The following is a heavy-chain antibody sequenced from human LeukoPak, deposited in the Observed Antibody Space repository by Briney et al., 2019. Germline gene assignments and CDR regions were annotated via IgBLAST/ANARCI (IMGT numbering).Heavy chain of an antibody. CDR1: GGSFSGYY. J-gene: IGHJ4*02. D-gene: IGHD3/OR15-3a*01. CDR3: ASEDSKD. CDR2: INHSGST. V-gene: IGHV4-34*01. Sequence: PSETLSLTCAVYGGSFSGYYWSWIRQPPGKGLEWIGEINHSGSTDYNPSLKSRVTISVDTSKNQFSLKLSSVTAADTAVYYCASEDSKDWGQGTLVTVSS.